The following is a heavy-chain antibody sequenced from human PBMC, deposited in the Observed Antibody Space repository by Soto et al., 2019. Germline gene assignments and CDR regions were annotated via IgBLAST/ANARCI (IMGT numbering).Heavy chain of an antibody. CDR2: VYYGGST. Sequence: SETLSLTCTVSGDSIRSYYWTWIRQPPGRGLEWIGHVYYGGSTNYNPSLQSRVTISLDTSKNQFSLRLTSVTAADTAVYYCARCPIDHNWFDPWGQGTLVTVSS. J-gene: IGHJ5*02. CDR1: GDSIRSYY. V-gene: IGHV4-59*01. CDR3: ARCPIDHNWFDP. D-gene: IGHD3-9*01.